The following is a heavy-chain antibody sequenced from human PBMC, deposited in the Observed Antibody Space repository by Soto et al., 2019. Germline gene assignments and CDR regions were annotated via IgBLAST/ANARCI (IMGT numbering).Heavy chain of an antibody. CDR3: ASLYGYLDYYGSGSFLATTSRPDY. D-gene: IGHD3-10*01. CDR2: INHSGST. Sequence: SETLSLTCAVYGGSFSGYYWSWIRQPPGKGLEWIGEINHSGSTNYNPSLKSRVTISVDTSKNQFSLKLSSVTAADTAVYYCASLYGYLDYYGSGSFLATTSRPDYWGQGTLVTSPQ. CDR1: GGSFSGYY. J-gene: IGHJ4*02. V-gene: IGHV4-34*01.